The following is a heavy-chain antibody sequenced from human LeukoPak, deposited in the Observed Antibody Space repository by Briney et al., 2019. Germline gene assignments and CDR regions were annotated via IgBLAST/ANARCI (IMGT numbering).Heavy chain of an antibody. CDR1: GGSFSNYY. J-gene: IGHJ4*02. CDR3: ARGPRGSGSYYKY. CDR2: INYSGIT. V-gene: IGHV4-34*01. D-gene: IGHD3-10*01. Sequence: SETLSLTCAVYGGSFSNYYWRWIRQSPGKGLECIGEINYSGITNYNPSLKSRVTISVDTSKNQFSLNLGSVTAADTAVYYCARGPRGSGSYYKYWGQGTLVTVSS.